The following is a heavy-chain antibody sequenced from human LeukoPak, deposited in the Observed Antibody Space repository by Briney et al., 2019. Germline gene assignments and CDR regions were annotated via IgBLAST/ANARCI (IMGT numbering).Heavy chain of an antibody. J-gene: IGHJ4*02. CDR2: ISGSSSTI. Sequence: GGSLRLSCAASGFTFSSYSMNWVRQAPGKGLEWVSYISGSSSTIYYADSVKGRFTISRDNAKNSLYLQMNSLRAEDTAVYYCAREEERWLQLGPQDYWGQGTLVTVSS. D-gene: IGHD5-24*01. CDR1: GFTFSSYS. CDR3: AREEERWLQLGPQDY. V-gene: IGHV3-48*01.